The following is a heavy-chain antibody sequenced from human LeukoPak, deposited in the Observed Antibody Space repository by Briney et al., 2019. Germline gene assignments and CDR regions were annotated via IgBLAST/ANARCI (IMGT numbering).Heavy chain of an antibody. J-gene: IGHJ5*02. CDR1: GDSITSSNW. Sequence: PSGTLSLTCAVSGDSITSSNWWGWVRQPPGKGLEWIGEIYHSGSTNYNPSLKSRVTISVDKSKNQFSLKMSSVTAADTAVYYCARESASYYYDSSGYDNWFDPWGQGTLVTVSS. CDR2: IYHSGST. V-gene: IGHV4-4*02. D-gene: IGHD3-22*01. CDR3: ARESASYYYDSSGYDNWFDP.